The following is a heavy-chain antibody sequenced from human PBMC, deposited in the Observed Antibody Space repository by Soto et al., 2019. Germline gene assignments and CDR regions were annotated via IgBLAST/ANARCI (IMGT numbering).Heavy chain of an antibody. V-gene: IGHV3-23*01. CDR2: ISGSGGST. CDR1: GFTFSSYA. CDR3: ARGRYCSGGSCSDYFMDV. J-gene: IGHJ6*03. D-gene: IGHD2-15*01. Sequence: PGGSLRLSCAASGFTFSSYAMSWVRQAPGKGLEWVSAISGSGGSTYYADSVKGRFTISRDNSKNTLYLQMNSLRAEDTAVYYCARGRYCSGGSCSDYFMDVWGKGTTVTVSS.